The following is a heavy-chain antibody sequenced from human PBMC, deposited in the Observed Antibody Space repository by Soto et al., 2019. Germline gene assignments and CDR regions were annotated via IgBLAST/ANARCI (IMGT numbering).Heavy chain of an antibody. CDR3: ARDLGGRYYYGMDV. Sequence: QVQLVESGGGVVQPGRSLRLSCAASGFTFSSYGMHWVRQAPGKGLEWVAVIWYDGSNKYYADSVKGRFTISRDNSKNTLSLPMNSLRADDTAVYYCARDLGGRYYYGMDVWGHGTTVTVSS. J-gene: IGHJ6*02. V-gene: IGHV3-33*01. CDR1: GFTFSSYG. CDR2: IWYDGSNK.